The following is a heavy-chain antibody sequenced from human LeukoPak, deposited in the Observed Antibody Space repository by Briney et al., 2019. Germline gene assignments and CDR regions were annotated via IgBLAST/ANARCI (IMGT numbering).Heavy chain of an antibody. CDR2: IIPILGIA. D-gene: IGHD4-23*01. V-gene: IGHV1-69*02. CDR1: GGTFSSYS. Sequence: SVKVSCKAYGGTFSSYSISWVRQAPGQGLEWVGRIIPILGIANYAQKFQGRVTINSDKSASTAYMELSSVGSEDTAVYYCATQLAYGGNSGGFNRGPGTLVTVSS. CDR3: ATQLAYGGNSGGFN. J-gene: IGHJ4*02.